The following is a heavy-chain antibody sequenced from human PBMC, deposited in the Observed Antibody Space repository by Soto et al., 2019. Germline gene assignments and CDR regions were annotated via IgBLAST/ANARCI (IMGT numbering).Heavy chain of an antibody. V-gene: IGHV3-74*01. CDR1: GFTFSYYW. Sequence: EVQLVESEGGLVQPGGSLRLSCAASGFTFSYYWMHWVRQAPGQGLVWVSRIHSDGSSTTYADSVKGRFTISRDNAKNTLYRQRNSLRAEDTAVYYCARGDRGAFDLWGQGTMVTVSS. CDR2: IHSDGSST. CDR3: ARGDRGAFDL. D-gene: IGHD2-21*02. J-gene: IGHJ3*01.